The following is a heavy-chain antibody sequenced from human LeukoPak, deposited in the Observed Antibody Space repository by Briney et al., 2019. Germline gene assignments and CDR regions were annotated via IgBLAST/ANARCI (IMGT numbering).Heavy chain of an antibody. CDR2: ISSGSSHI. CDR1: GFNFDSYT. J-gene: IGHJ4*02. Sequence: PGGSLRLSCAASGFNFDSYTMTWVRQAPGKGLEWVSSISSGSSHIYYADSMKGRFTISRDNAKNSLYLQMNSLRAEDTAVYYCARDQFSGVSGSYTEFDYWGQGTLVTVSS. CDR3: ARDQFSGVSGSYTEFDY. D-gene: IGHD1-26*01. V-gene: IGHV3-21*01.